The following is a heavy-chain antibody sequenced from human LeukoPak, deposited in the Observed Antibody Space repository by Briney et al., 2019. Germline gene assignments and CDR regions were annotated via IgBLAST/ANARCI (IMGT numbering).Heavy chain of an antibody. CDR3: ARASVVAAGGPWFDP. Sequence: SETLSLTCGVYGESFSSHYWNWVRQPPGKGLEWIGPIYYSGSTYYNPSLKSRVTISVDTSKNQFSLKLSSVTAADTAVYYCARASVVAAGGPWFDPWGQGTLVTVSS. CDR2: IYYSGST. CDR1: GESFSSHY. V-gene: IGHV4-34*01. J-gene: IGHJ5*02. D-gene: IGHD2-15*01.